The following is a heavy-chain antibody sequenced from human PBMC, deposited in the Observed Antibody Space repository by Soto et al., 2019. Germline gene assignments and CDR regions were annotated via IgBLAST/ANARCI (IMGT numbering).Heavy chain of an antibody. V-gene: IGHV3-30*04. CDR3: ARAPVIDIVVHPDY. J-gene: IGHJ4*02. Sequence: GGSLSLSCAASGFTFSAYAMRWVRQAPGKGLEWVAVISYDGRNKHYADSVKSRFTISRDNSKNPFYLQINTLRAEDTAVYYCARAPVIDIVVHPDYWGQGTLVTVSS. D-gene: IGHD2-15*01. CDR1: GFTFSAYA. CDR2: ISYDGRNK.